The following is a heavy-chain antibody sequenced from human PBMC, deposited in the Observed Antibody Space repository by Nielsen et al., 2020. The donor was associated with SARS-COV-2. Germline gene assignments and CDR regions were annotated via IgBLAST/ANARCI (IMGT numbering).Heavy chain of an antibody. CDR1: GFTFSDYY. J-gene: IGHJ4*02. CDR2: ISASGAST. CDR3: ATQAEGYSHPLDY. Sequence: GESLKISCAASGFTFSDYYMSWVRQAPGKGLEWVSLISASGASTYYANSVKGRFSVSRDNSKNTLYLQMNSLRADDTAVFYCATQAEGYSHPLDYWGRGSLVTVSS. V-gene: IGHV3-23*01. D-gene: IGHD3-22*01.